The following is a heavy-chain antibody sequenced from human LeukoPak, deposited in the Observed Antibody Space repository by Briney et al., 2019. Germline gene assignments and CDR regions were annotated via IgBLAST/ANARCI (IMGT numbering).Heavy chain of an antibody. CDR2: ISYDGSNK. CDR1: GFTFSIYS. Sequence: AGGSLRLSCAASGFTFSIYSMHWVRQAPGKGLEWVAVISYDGSNKYYADSVKGRFTISRDNSKNTLYLQMNSLRAEDTAVYYCAKVAVAGIYYYYGMDVWGQGTTVTVSS. CDR3: AKVAVAGIYYYYGMDV. V-gene: IGHV3-30*18. J-gene: IGHJ6*02. D-gene: IGHD6-19*01.